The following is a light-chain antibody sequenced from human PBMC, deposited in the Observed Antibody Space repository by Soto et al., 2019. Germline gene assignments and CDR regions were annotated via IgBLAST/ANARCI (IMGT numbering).Light chain of an antibody. CDR2: LNSDGSH. CDR3: QTWAPLR. CDR1: SGHSSYA. Sequence: QSVLTQSPSASASLGASVKLTCTLSSGHSSYAIAWHQQQPEKGPRYLMKLNSDGSHSKGDGIPDRFSGSSSGAERYLTISSLQSEDEADYYCQTWAPLRIGGGTKVTVL. J-gene: IGLJ2*01. V-gene: IGLV4-69*01.